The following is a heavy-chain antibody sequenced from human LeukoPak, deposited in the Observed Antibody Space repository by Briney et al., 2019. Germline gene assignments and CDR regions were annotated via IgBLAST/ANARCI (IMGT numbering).Heavy chain of an antibody. V-gene: IGHV3-74*01. Sequence: PGGSLRLSCAASGFTFSSYWMHWVRQAPGKGLVWVSRINSDGSNTNYADSVKGRFTISRDNAKSTLYLQMNSLRAEDTAVFYCARVRDISGHWGFLDYWGQGILVTVSS. CDR1: GFTFSSYW. CDR2: INSDGSNT. D-gene: IGHD6-19*01. J-gene: IGHJ4*02. CDR3: ARVRDISGHWGFLDY.